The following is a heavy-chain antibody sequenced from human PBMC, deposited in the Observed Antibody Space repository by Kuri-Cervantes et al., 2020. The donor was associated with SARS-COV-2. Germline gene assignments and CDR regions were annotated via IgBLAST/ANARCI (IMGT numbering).Heavy chain of an antibody. CDR1: GGTFSSYA. CDR3: ARVRITMVRGVTPDYYYGIDV. V-gene: IGHV1-69*13. CDR2: IIPIFGTA. D-gene: IGHD3-10*01. Sequence: SVKVSCKASGGTFSSYAISWVRQAPGQGLEWMGGIIPIFGTANYAQKFQGRVTITADESTTTAYMELSRLRSDDTAVYYCARVRITMVRGVTPDYYYGIDVWGQGTTVTVSS. J-gene: IGHJ6*02.